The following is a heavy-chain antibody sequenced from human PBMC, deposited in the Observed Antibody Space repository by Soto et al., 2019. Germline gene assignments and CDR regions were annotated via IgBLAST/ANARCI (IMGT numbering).Heavy chain of an antibody. CDR3: ARGPPVGVTRGSSSSFYYYYYYMDV. D-gene: IGHD6-6*01. J-gene: IGHJ6*03. CDR2: ISSSSSTI. V-gene: IGHV3-48*01. Sequence: GGSLRLSCAASGFTFSSYSMNWVRQAPGKGLEWVSYISSSSSTIYYADSVKGRFTISRDNAKNSLYLQMNSLRAEDTAVYYCARGPPVGVTRGSSSSFYYYYYYMDVWGKGTTVTVSS. CDR1: GFTFSSYS.